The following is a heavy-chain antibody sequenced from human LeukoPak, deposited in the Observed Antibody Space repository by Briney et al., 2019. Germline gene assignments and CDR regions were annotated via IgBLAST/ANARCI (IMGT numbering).Heavy chain of an antibody. J-gene: IGHJ4*02. CDR1: GGSISSHY. Sequence: PSETLSLTCTVSGGSISSHYWSWIRQPPGKGLEWIGYIYYSGSTNYNPSLKSRVTISVDTSKNQFSLKLSSVTAADTAVYYCGRGGMGSYDSSGYPDYWGQGTLVTVSS. D-gene: IGHD3-22*01. CDR3: GRGGMGSYDSSGYPDY. V-gene: IGHV4-59*11. CDR2: IYYSGST.